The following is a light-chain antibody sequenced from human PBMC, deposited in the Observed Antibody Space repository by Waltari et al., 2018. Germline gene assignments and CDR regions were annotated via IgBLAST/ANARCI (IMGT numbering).Light chain of an antibody. V-gene: IGLV3-21*03. Sequence: SYVLTQPPSASVAPGTTARITCGGNTIGGRGVNRYQQKPGQAPVLVVYDDSDRPSGIPERFSGSNSGNTATLTISRVEAGDEADYYCQVWDSSSDHPVFGTGTKVTVL. J-gene: IGLJ1*01. CDR1: TIGGRG. CDR2: DDS. CDR3: QVWDSSSDHPV.